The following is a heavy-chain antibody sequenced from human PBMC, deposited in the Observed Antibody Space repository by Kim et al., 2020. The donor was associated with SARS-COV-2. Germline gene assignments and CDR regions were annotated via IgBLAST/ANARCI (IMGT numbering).Heavy chain of an antibody. J-gene: IGHJ3*02. CDR2: IYYSGST. D-gene: IGHD3-22*01. V-gene: IGHV4-59*01. Sequence: SETLSLTCTVSGGSISSYYWSWIRQPPGKGLEWIGYIYYSGSTNYNPSLKSRVTISVDTSKNQFTLKLSSVTAADTAVYYCARGPTCTSGYGFDIWGQGTMVTVSS. CDR1: GGSISSYY. CDR3: ARGPTCTSGYGFDI.